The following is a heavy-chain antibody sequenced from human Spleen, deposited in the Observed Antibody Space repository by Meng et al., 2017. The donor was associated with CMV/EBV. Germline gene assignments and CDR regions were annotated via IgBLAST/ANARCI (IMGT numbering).Heavy chain of an antibody. CDR1: GESFSGYH. V-gene: IGHV4-34*02. J-gene: IGHJ4*02. CDR3: AREDCSGGSCSYFDY. Sequence: HVTQQHARAGRLTHSATLSLTCSVYGESFSGYHWSWIRQPPGKGLQWIGEINHSGSTNYNPSLKSRVTISVDTSKNQFSLKLSSVTAADTAVYYCAREDCSGGSCSYFDYWGRGTLVTVSS. D-gene: IGHD2-15*01. CDR2: INHSGST.